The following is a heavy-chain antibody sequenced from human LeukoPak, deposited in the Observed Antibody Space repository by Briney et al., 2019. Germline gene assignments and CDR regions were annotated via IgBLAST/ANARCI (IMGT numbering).Heavy chain of an antibody. D-gene: IGHD2-2*01. V-gene: IGHV1-2*02. J-gene: IGHJ4*02. CDR2: INPNDGDT. CDR1: GYTFTDYY. CDR3: ARANFLYCSSTTCLFDY. Sequence: ASVKVSCKASGYTFTDYYMHWVRQAPGQGFQWMGWINPNDGDTNYAQKFQGRVTMTRDTSISTAHMEVSRLRSDDTAVYYCARANFLYCSSTTCLFDYWGQGTLVTVSS.